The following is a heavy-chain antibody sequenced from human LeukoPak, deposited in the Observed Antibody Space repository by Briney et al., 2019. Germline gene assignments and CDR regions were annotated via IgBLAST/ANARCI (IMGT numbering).Heavy chain of an antibody. CDR2: INHSVST. D-gene: IGHD3-3*01. CDR1: GGSFSGYY. CDR3: ARGLPAYYDFWSGYYRGYFDY. Sequence: PSETLSLTCAVYGGSFSGYYWSWIRQPPGKGLEWNGEINHSVSTNYNPSLKSRVTISVDTSKNQFSLKLSSVTAADTAVYYCARGLPAYYDFWSGYYRGYFDYWGQGTLVTVSS. V-gene: IGHV4-34*01. J-gene: IGHJ4*02.